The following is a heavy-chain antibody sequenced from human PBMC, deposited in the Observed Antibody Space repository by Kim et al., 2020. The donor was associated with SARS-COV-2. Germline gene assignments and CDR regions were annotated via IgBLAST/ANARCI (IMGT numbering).Heavy chain of an antibody. Sequence: LKSRVTISVDTSKNQFSLKLSSVTAADTAVYYCARGGIYYYGSGSYPSDWGQGTLVTVSS. D-gene: IGHD3-10*01. CDR3: ARGGIYYYGSGSYPSD. J-gene: IGHJ4*02. V-gene: IGHV4-34*01.